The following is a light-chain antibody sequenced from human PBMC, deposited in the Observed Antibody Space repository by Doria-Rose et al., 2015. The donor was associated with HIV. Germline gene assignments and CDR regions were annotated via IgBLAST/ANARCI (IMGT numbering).Light chain of an antibody. V-gene: IGKV4-1*01. CDR1: QSLLYTSKNY. CDR3: QQYYDTPS. CDR2: WAS. Sequence: DIRLTQSPEPLGMSLGERATLNCKSNQSLLYTSKNYLAWYQQKPGQPPKWLIDWASTRQSVVPARFSGSGSGTDCTLTISSLEAEDVAVYYCQQYYDTPSFGPGTTVDIK. J-gene: IGKJ3*01.